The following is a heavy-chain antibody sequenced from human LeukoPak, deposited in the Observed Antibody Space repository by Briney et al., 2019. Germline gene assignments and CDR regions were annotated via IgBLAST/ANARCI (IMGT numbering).Heavy chain of an antibody. J-gene: IGHJ4*02. CDR2: INGDGSST. V-gene: IGHV3-74*01. CDR3: ARAGSGRPFDF. CDR1: GFTFSTYT. D-gene: IGHD1-26*01. Sequence: PGGSLRLSCAASGFTFSTYTMNWVRQAPGKGLVWVSRINGDGSSTSYADSVKGRFTISRDNAKNTLYLQMNSLRAEDTAVFYCARAGSGRPFDFWGQGTLVTVSS.